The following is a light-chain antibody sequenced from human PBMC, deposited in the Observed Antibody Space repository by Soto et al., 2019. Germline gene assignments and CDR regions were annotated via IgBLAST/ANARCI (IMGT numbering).Light chain of an antibody. CDR3: TSYTSTSTLV. Sequence: QSALTQPASVSGSPGQSITISCTGTRNDIGANNYVSWYQHHPGKAPKILIYEAANRPSGVSHRFSGSKSANTASLTISGLQAEDEADYFCTSYTSTSTLVFGGGTKLTVL. CDR2: EAA. CDR1: RNDIGANNY. V-gene: IGLV2-14*01. J-gene: IGLJ2*01.